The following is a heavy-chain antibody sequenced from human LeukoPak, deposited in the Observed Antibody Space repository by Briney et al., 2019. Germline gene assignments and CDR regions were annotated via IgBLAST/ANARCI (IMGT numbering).Heavy chain of an antibody. CDR3: ATLGGCSGGSCYTGGYYYYYMDV. CDR2: ISGSGGNT. V-gene: IGHV3-23*01. D-gene: IGHD2-15*01. J-gene: IGHJ6*03. CDR1: GFTFSSYA. Sequence: PGGSLRLSCAASGFTFSSYAMSWVRQAPGKGLEWVSAISGSGGNTYYADSVKGRFTISRDNSKNTLYLQMNSLRAEDTAVYYCATLGGCSGGSCYTGGYYYYYMDVWGKGTTVTVSS.